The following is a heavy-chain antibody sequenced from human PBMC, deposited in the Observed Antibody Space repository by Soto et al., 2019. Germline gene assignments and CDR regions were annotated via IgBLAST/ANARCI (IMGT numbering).Heavy chain of an antibody. D-gene: IGHD3-3*01. J-gene: IGHJ6*02. Sequence: GGSLRLSCAASGFTFSSYWMSWVRQAPGKGLEWVANIKQDGSEKYYVDSVKGRFTISRDNAKNSLYLQMNSLRAEDTAVYYCARDRVLRFLEWLPYYGMDVWGQGTTVTVSS. V-gene: IGHV3-7*01. CDR3: ARDRVLRFLEWLPYYGMDV. CDR1: GFTFSSYW. CDR2: IKQDGSEK.